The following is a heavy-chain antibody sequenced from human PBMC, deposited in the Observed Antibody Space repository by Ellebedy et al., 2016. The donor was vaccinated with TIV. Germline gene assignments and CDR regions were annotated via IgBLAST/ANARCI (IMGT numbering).Heavy chain of an antibody. CDR3: ARVPPTLYYYAQGFDY. CDR2: INPSGGST. CDR1: GYTFTGYY. D-gene: IGHD3-22*01. J-gene: IGHJ4*02. V-gene: IGHV1-46*01. Sequence: ASVKVSCXASGYTFTGYYMHWVRQAPGQGLEWMGIINPSGGSTSYAQKFQGRVTMTTDTSTSTAYMELRSLRSDDTAVYYCARVPPTLYYYAQGFDYWGQGTLVTVSS.